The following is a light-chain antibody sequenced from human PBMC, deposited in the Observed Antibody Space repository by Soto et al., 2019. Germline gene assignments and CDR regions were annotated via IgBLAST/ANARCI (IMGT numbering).Light chain of an antibody. CDR1: QTISSW. V-gene: IGKV1-5*03. J-gene: IGKJ1*01. Sequence: DIQMTQSPSTLSGSVGERVTITCRASQTISSWLAWYQQKPGQAPKLLIYKASTLKSGVPSRFSGSGSGTEFTLTISSLQPDDSATYYCQHYNSYSEAFGQGTKVELK. CDR3: QHYNSYSEA. CDR2: KAS.